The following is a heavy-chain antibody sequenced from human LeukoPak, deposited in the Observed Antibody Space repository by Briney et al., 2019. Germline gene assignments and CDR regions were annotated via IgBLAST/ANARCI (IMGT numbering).Heavy chain of an antibody. D-gene: IGHD3-22*01. CDR1: GDSVSSNSAA. V-gene: IGHV6-1*01. J-gene: IGHJ4*02. Sequence: SQTLSLTCAISGDSVSSNSAAWNWIRQSPSRGLEWLGRTYYRSKWYNDYAVSVKSRITINPDTSKNQFSLQPNSVTPEDTAVYYCARDNQEVTMIVVAFDYWGQGTLVTVSS. CDR2: TYYRSKWYN. CDR3: ARDNQEVTMIVVAFDY.